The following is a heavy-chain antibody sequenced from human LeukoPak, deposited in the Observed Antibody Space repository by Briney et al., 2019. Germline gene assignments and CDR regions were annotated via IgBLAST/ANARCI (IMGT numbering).Heavy chain of an antibody. CDR3: AREGDYDSSGSIGY. CDR2: IIPILGIA. V-gene: IGHV1-69*04. Sequence: SVKVSCKASGGTFSSYAISWVRQAPGQGLEWMGRIIPILGIANYAQKFQGRVTITADKSTSTAYMELSSLRSEDTAVYYCAREGDYDSSGSIGYWGQGTLVTVSS. D-gene: IGHD3-22*01. J-gene: IGHJ4*02. CDR1: GGTFSSYA.